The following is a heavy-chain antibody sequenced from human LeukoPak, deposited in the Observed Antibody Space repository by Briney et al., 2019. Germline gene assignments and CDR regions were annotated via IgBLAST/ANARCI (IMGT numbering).Heavy chain of an antibody. CDR3: ARVGYCSGGSCPYGMDV. V-gene: IGHV1-46*01. CDR1: GYTFTSYD. CDR2: FNPSGGST. Sequence: GASVKVSCKASGYTFTSYDMHWVRQAPGQGLEWMGIFNPSGGSTNYAQKFQGRVTMTRDTSTSTVYMELSSLRSEDTAVYYCARVGYCSGGSCPYGMDVWGQGTTVTVSS. D-gene: IGHD2-15*01. J-gene: IGHJ6*02.